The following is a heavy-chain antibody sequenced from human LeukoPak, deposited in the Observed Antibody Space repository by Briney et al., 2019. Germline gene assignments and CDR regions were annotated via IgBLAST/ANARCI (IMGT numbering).Heavy chain of an antibody. CDR3: ARVVVTAMGPYYYYYYMDV. J-gene: IGHJ6*03. Sequence: SGTLSLTCTVSGGSISSGSYYWSWIRQPAGKGLEWIGRIYTSGCTNYNPSLKSRVTISVDTSKNQFSLKLSSVTAADTAVYYCARVVVTAMGPYYYYYYMDVWGKGTTVTVSS. CDR2: IYTSGCT. V-gene: IGHV4-61*02. D-gene: IGHD2-21*02. CDR1: GGSISSGSYY.